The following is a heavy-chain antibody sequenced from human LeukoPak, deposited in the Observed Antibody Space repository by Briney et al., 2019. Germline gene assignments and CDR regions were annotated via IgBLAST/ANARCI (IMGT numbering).Heavy chain of an antibody. J-gene: IGHJ4*02. CDR3: ARAPYYDILTGYYTFDY. Sequence: MTSETLSLTCTVSGGSISSYYWSWIRQPPGKGLEWIGYIYYSGSTNYNPSLKSRVTISVDTSKNQFSLKLSSVTAADTAVYYCARAPYYDILTGYYTFDYWGQGTLVTVSS. CDR1: GGSISSYY. CDR2: IYYSGST. V-gene: IGHV4-59*08. D-gene: IGHD3-9*01.